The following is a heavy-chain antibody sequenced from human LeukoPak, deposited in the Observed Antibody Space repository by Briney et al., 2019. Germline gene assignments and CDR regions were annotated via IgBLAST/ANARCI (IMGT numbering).Heavy chain of an antibody. J-gene: IGHJ5*02. V-gene: IGHV1-46*01. D-gene: IGHD3-10*01. CDR2: INPSGGST. CDR1: GYTFTSYY. CDR3: ATSTNYGSGSYWFDP. Sequence: ASVKVSCKASGYTFTSYYMHWVRQAPGQGLEWVGIINPSGGSTSYAQKFQGRVTMTRDTSTSTVYMELSGLRSEDTAVYYCATSTNYGSGSYWFDPWGQGTLVTVSS.